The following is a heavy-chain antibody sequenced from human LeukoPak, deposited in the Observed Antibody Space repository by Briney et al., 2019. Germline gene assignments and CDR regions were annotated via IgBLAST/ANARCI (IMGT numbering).Heavy chain of an antibody. CDR3: ARGGYSSSWYTPGY. CDR1: GFTFSSYS. CDR2: LSSNSTSTI. V-gene: IGHV3-48*02. J-gene: IGHJ4*02. Sequence: GGSLSLSCAASGFTFSSYSMMWLRQAPGKGLEGCSYLSSNSTSTIYNADSVQGRFTISREKAKNSLHPQMNSLRDEDTAVYYCARGGYSSSWYTPGYWGQGTLVTVSS. D-gene: IGHD6-13*01.